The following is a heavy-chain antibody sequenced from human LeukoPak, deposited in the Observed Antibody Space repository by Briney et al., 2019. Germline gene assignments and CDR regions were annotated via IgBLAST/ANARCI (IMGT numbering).Heavy chain of an antibody. D-gene: IGHD3-9*01. V-gene: IGHV1-2*02. CDR3: ARHPTNYDILTGYYTPIPPGYYYYGMDV. CDR2: INPKNGGT. J-gene: IGHJ6*02. Sequence: ASVKVPCKASGYTFIDFYMHWVRQAPGQGLEWMGWINPKNGGTNYAQKLQGRVTMTTDTSTSTAYMELRSLRSDDTAVYYCARHPTNYDILTGYYTPIPPGYYYYGMDVWGQGTTVTVSS. CDR1: GYTFIDFY.